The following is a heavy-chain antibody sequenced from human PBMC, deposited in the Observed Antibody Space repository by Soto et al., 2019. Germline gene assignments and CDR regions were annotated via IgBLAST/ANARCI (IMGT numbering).Heavy chain of an antibody. CDR3: ARYSSTWPT. CDR1: GFTFSSYM. D-gene: IGHD6-13*01. Sequence: EVQLLESGGGLVQPGGSLRLSCAASGFTFSSYMMTWVRQAPGKGLEWVSSISGSTDNTYYADSVKGRFTISRDNSKYTLYLQMSSLRAEDTAVYYCARYSSTWPTWGQGALVTVSS. J-gene: IGHJ5*02. V-gene: IGHV3-23*01. CDR2: ISGSTDNT.